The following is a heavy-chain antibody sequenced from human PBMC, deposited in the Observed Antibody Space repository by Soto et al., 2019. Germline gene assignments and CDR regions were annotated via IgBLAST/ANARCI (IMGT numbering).Heavy chain of an antibody. Sequence: EVQLVESGGGLVQPGGSLRLSCTASGFVVSDTYVNGVRQAPGKGLEWVSVISNRGDTHYADSVRGRFSLSRDISDNTLHLQMNNLRVEDTAVYYCAREPRYCRGGSCSITGDAYDIWGQGTMVTVSS. V-gene: IGHV3-66*01. J-gene: IGHJ3*02. CDR2: ISNRGDT. CDR3: AREPRYCRGGSCSITGDAYDI. D-gene: IGHD2-15*01. CDR1: GFVVSDTY.